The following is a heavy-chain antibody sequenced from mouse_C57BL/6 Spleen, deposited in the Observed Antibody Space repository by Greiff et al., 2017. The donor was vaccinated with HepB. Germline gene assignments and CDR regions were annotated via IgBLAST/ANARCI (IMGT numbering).Heavy chain of an antibody. V-gene: IGHV1-15*01. CDR2: IDPETGGT. D-gene: IGHD1-1*01. Sequence: VQVVESGAELVRPGASVTLSCKASGYTFTDYEMHWVKQTPVHGLEWIGAIDPETGGTAYNQKFKGKAILTADKSSSTAYMELRSLTSEDSAVYYCTRPLITTEDYWGQGTTLTVSS. J-gene: IGHJ2*01. CDR3: TRPLITTEDY. CDR1: GYTFTDYE.